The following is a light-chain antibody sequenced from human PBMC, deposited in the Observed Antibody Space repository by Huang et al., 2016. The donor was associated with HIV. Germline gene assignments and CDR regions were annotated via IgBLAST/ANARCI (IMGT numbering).Light chain of an antibody. V-gene: IGKV3-15*01. CDR1: QSVSSN. J-gene: IGKJ1*01. CDR2: GAS. Sequence: EIVMTQSPATLSVSPGERATLSCRASQSVSSNLAWYQQKPGHAPRLLIYGASTRATGIPARLSGSGSGTEFTLTISSLQSEDFAVYYCQQYYNWPRTFGQGTKVEIK. CDR3: QQYYNWPRT.